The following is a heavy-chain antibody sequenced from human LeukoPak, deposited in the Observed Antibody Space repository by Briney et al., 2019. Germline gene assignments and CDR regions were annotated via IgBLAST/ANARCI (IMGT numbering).Heavy chain of an antibody. CDR2: IYYSGST. D-gene: IGHD1-26*01. Sequence: SETLSLTCTVSGGSISSYYWSWIRQPPGKGLEWIGYIYYSGSTNYNPSLKSRVTISVDTSKNQFSLKLSSVTAADTAVYYCARMGSDHYFDYWGQGTLVTVSS. CDR3: ARMGSDHYFDY. CDR1: GGSISSYY. J-gene: IGHJ4*02. V-gene: IGHV4-59*01.